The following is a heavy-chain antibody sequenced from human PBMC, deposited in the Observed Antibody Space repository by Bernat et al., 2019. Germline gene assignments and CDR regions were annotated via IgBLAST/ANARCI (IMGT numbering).Heavy chain of an antibody. CDR1: GFTFSSFA. D-gene: IGHD6-19*01. Sequence: EVQLLESGGGLIQPGGSLRLSCAASGFTFSSFAMSWVRQAPAKGLEWVSTISGSGTSTYYADSVRGRFTVSRDNSKNTLHLQMDSLRAEDTATYYCAVSGAGASDIWGQGTVVTVSS. CDR3: AVSGAGASDI. V-gene: IGHV3-23*01. CDR2: ISGSGTST. J-gene: IGHJ3*02.